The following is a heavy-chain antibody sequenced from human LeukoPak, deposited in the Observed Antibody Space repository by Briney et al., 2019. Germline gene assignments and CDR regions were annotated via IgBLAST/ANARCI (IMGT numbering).Heavy chain of an antibody. CDR1: GGSFSGYY. Sequence: PSETLSLTCAVYGGSFSGYYWSWIRQPPGKGLEWIEEINHSGSTNYNPSLKSRVTISVDTSKNQFSLKLSSVTAADTAVYYCARGGDIVVVPAATRFGPWGQGTLVTVSS. CDR2: INHSGST. CDR3: ARGGDIVVVPAATRFGP. J-gene: IGHJ5*02. V-gene: IGHV4-34*01. D-gene: IGHD2-2*01.